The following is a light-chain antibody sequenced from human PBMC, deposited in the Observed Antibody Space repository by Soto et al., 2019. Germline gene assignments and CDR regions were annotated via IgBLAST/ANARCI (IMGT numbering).Light chain of an antibody. CDR1: QGVNSH. V-gene: IGKV1-9*01. CDR3: QKHDGVPL. CDR2: EVS. J-gene: IGKJ3*01. Sequence: IQLTQFPSSLSASVGDRVTITCRASQGVNSHLAWHQQKPGKAPKLLISEVSTLQSGVPSRFSGSGSGTDFTLTISSLQPEDIATYYCQKHDGVPLFGPGTKVEIK.